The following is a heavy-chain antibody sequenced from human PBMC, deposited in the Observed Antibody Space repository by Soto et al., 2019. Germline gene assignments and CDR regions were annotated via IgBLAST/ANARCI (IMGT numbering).Heavy chain of an antibody. CDR2: ISSSSSYI. Sequence: EVQLVESGGGLVKPGGSLRLSCAASGFTFSSYSMNWVRQAPGKGLEWVASISSSSSYIYYADSVKGRFTISRDNAKNSLYLQMNSLRAEDTAVYYCARDVVVAAPPGLYGMDVWGQGTTVTVSS. CDR3: ARDVVVAAPPGLYGMDV. J-gene: IGHJ6*02. V-gene: IGHV3-21*01. CDR1: GFTFSSYS. D-gene: IGHD2-15*01.